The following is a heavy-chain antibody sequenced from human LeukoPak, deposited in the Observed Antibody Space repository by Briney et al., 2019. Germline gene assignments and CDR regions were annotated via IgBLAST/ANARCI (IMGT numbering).Heavy chain of an antibody. CDR2: TYNSGST. J-gene: IGHJ4*02. D-gene: IGHD3-10*01. V-gene: IGHV4-59*01. Sequence: SETLSLTCTVSGGSISIYYWSWIRQPPGKGLEWLGYTYNSGSTLYNPSLKSRVTISVDTSRNEFSLRLTSVTAADAAVYYCVRDRELNYWGQGTLVTVSS. CDR1: GGSISIYY. CDR3: VRDRELNY.